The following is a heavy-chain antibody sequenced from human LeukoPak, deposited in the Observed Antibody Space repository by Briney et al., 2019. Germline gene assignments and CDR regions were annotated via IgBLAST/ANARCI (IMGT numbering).Heavy chain of an antibody. CDR1: ELTFSSFA. Sequence: GGSLRLSCTASELTFSSFAMCWVRQAPGKGLEWVSAISDSGGSTYYADSVKGRFSISRDNSKNTLYLQMSSLRAEDTAVYYCAKLWGPGSGTYFHFDSWGQGTLVTVSS. J-gene: IGHJ4*02. CDR2: ISDSGGST. D-gene: IGHD3-10*01. V-gene: IGHV3-23*01. CDR3: AKLWGPGSGTYFHFDS.